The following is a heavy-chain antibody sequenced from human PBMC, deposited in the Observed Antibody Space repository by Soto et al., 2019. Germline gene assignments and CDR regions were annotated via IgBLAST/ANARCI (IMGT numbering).Heavy chain of an antibody. CDR1: GYTFTSYD. J-gene: IGHJ5*02. CDR3: ARGLLVDIVVVVADENWFDP. CDR2: MNPNSGNT. D-gene: IGHD2-15*01. V-gene: IGHV1-8*01. Sequence: ASVKVSCKASGYTFTSYDINWVRQATGQGLEWMGWMNPNSGNTGYAQKFQGRVTMTRNTSISTAYMELSSLRSEDTAVYYCARGLLVDIVVVVADENWFDPWGQGTLVTVSS.